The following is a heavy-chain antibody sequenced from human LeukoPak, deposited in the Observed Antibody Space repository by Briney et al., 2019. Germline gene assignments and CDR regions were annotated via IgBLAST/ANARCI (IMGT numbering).Heavy chain of an antibody. CDR2: ITNSGTTI. J-gene: IGHJ1*01. D-gene: IGHD3-9*01. Sequence: LSLTCTVSGDSISSYYMSWIRQAPGKGLEWVSYITNSGTTIYYADSVKGRFTISRDNAKNSLYLQMNSLRAEDTAVYYCARDGHYDILTGYFQDWGQGTLVTVSS. V-gene: IGHV3-11*01. CDR1: GDSISSYY. CDR3: ARDGHYDILTGYFQD.